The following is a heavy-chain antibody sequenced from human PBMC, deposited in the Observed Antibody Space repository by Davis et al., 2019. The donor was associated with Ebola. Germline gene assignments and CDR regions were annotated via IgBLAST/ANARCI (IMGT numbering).Heavy chain of an antibody. CDR3: ARDEDEGSGSYSNY. CDR1: GFTFSSYA. CDR2: ISGSGGST. V-gene: IGHV3-23*01. J-gene: IGHJ4*02. Sequence: GESLKISCAASGFTFSSYAMSWVRQAPGKGLEWVSAISGSGGSTYYADSVKGRFTISRDNSKNTLYLQMNSLRAEDTAVYYCARDEDEGSGSYSNYWGQGTLVTVSS. D-gene: IGHD1-26*01.